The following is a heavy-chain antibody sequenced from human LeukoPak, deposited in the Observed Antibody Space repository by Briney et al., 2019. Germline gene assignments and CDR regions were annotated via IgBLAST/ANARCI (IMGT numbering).Heavy chain of an antibody. V-gene: IGHV1-69*05. D-gene: IGHD3-10*01. CDR1: GATFTTYA. J-gene: IGHJ6*03. Sequence: SVRLCSTAAGATFTTYAISGVRGAPGHGGGGLGGFIPIFGTANYAQKFQGRVTITTDESTSTAYMELSSLRSEDTAVYYCARATMVRGVIEYDYYRDVWGKGTTVTVSS. CDR2: FIPIFGTA. CDR3: ARATMVRGVIEYDYYRDV.